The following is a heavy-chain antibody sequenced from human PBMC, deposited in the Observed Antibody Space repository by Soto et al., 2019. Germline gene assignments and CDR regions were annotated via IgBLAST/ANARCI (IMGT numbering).Heavy chain of an antibody. CDR2: INHSGST. CDR1: GGSFSGYY. CDR3: ARDAIAAAGIPRIYYYGMYV. J-gene: IGHJ6*02. Sequence: PSETLSLTCAVYGGSFSGYYWSWIRQPPGKGLEWIGEINHSGSTNYNPSLKSRVTISVDTSKNQFSLKLSSVTAADTAVYYCARDAIAAAGIPRIYYYGMYVWGQGTTFTVSS. V-gene: IGHV4-34*01. D-gene: IGHD6-13*01.